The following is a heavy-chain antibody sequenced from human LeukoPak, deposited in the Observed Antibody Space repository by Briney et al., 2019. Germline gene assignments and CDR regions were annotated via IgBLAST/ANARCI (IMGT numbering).Heavy chain of an antibody. D-gene: IGHD2-21*01. CDR1: GFTFTNYA. CDR3: AKDGGGNCYDPIDY. CDR2: ITESGRSS. V-gene: IGHV3-23*01. Sequence: PGGSLRLSCAFSGFTFTNYAMSWVRQAPGKGLEWISGITESGRSSYFADSVRGRFTISRDKSKNTLYLQMNSLRAEDTALYFCAKDGGGNCYDPIDYWGQGILVSVSS. J-gene: IGHJ4*02.